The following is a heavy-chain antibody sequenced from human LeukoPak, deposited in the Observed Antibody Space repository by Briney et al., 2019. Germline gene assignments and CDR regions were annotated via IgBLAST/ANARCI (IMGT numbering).Heavy chain of an antibody. CDR2: MNPNSGNT. V-gene: IGHV1-8*01. CDR3: ARGTSFSGIPRD. J-gene: IGHJ4*02. CDR1: GYTFTSYD. D-gene: IGHD3-10*01. Sequence: ASVKVSCKASGYTFTSYDINWVRQATGQGLEWMGWMNPNSGNTGYAQKFQGRVTMTRNTSISTAYMELSSLRSEDTAVYYCARGTSFSGIPRDWGQGTLVTVSS.